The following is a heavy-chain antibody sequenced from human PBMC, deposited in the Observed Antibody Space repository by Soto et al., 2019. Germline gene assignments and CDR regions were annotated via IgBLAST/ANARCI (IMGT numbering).Heavy chain of an antibody. V-gene: IGHV3-21*01. CDR3: ARGVLPISSTSWFDP. J-gene: IGHJ5*02. CDR2: ISRSSTYI. Sequence: EVQLVESGGGLVNPGGSLRLSCVVSGFPFSTSNMNWVRQAPGKGLEWVSFISRSSTYIYYADSVKGRFTISRDDAENSLFLQMTILRAEDTAVYYCARGVLPISSTSWFDPWGQGTLVTVSS. CDR1: GFPFSTSN. D-gene: IGHD3-16*01.